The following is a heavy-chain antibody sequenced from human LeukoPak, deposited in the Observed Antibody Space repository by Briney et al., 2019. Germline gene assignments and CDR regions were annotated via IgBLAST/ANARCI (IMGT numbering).Heavy chain of an antibody. Sequence: SETLSLTCTVSGGSISSGDYYWSWIRQPPGKGLEWIRYIYYSGSTYYNPSLKSRVTISVDTSKNQFSLKLSSVTAADTAVYYCAREGTMVRGAGSVDYWGQGTLVTVSS. J-gene: IGHJ4*02. CDR3: AREGTMVRGAGSVDY. CDR1: GGSISSGDYY. D-gene: IGHD3-10*01. CDR2: IYYSGST. V-gene: IGHV4-30-4*01.